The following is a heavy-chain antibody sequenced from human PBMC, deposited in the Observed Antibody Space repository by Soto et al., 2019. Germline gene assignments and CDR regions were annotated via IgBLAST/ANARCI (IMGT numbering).Heavy chain of an antibody. J-gene: IGHJ4*02. CDR1: GGSFSTYF. V-gene: IGHV4-34*01. Sequence: PSETLSLTCAVYGGSFSTYFWRWIRQPPGKGLEWIGEINHSGSINYNPSLKSRVTISVDTSKNQLSLKLSSVTAADTAVYYCVRGMTTVTTFDYWGQGTLVTVSS. D-gene: IGHD4-17*01. CDR2: INHSGSI. CDR3: VRGMTTVTTFDY.